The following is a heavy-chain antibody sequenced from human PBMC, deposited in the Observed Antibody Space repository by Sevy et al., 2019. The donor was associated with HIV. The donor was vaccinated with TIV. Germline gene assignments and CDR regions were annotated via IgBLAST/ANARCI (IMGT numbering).Heavy chain of an antibody. CDR1: GFTFSSYS. Sequence: GGSLRLSCAASGFTFSSYSMNWVRQAPGKGLEWVSSISSSSSYIYYADSVKGRFTISRDNAKNSLYLQMNSLRAEDTAVYYCARVPIAVAGYDAEYFQHWGQGTLVTVSS. D-gene: IGHD6-19*01. CDR3: ARVPIAVAGYDAEYFQH. V-gene: IGHV3-21*01. J-gene: IGHJ1*01. CDR2: ISSSSSYI.